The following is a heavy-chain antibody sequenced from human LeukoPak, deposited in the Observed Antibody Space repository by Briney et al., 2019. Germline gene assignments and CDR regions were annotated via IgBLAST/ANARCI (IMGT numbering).Heavy chain of an antibody. CDR1: GYTFSNYG. CDR3: ARDHGTSQPYYLDY. V-gene: IGHV1-18*01. J-gene: IGHJ4*02. CDR2: ISTYNGKT. Sequence: PEASVKVSCKASGYTFSNYGISWVRQAPGQGLEWMGWISTYNGKTNYAQNVHGRVTMTTDTSTTTAYMELRSLTSDDTAVYYCARDHGTSQPYYLDYWGQGTLVTVSS. D-gene: IGHD6-13*01.